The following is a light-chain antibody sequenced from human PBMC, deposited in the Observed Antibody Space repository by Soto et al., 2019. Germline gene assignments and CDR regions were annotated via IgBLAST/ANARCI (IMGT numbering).Light chain of an antibody. CDR2: DAS. Sequence: DIQMTQSPSSLSASVGDRVTITCQASQDISNYLNWYQQKPGKAPKLLIYDASNLETGVPSRFSGSGSGTDFPFTISSLQPEDIATYYCQQYDTLPLTFGPGTNVDIK. CDR3: QQYDTLPLT. V-gene: IGKV1-33*01. CDR1: QDISNY. J-gene: IGKJ3*01.